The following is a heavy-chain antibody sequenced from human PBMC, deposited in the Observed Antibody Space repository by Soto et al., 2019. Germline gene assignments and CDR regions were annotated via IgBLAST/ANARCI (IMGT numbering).Heavy chain of an antibody. CDR1: GASISGFY. CDR3: VRDGTKTLRDWFDP. J-gene: IGHJ5*02. CDR2: IYATGTT. D-gene: IGHD1-1*01. V-gene: IGHV4-4*07. Sequence: SETLSLTCTVSGASISGFYWSWIRKSAGKGLEWIGRIYATGTTDYNPSLKSRVMMSVDTSKKQFSLKLRSVTAADTAVYYCVRDGTKTLRDWFDPWGQGVSVTVSS.